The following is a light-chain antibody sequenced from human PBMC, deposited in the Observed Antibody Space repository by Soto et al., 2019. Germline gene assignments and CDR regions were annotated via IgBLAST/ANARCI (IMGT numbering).Light chain of an antibody. CDR1: SSDVDTHNY. J-gene: IGLJ1*01. Sequence: QSALTQPASVSGSPGQSITISCTATSSDVDTHNYVSWYQQYPGKAPKLMIYEVINRPSGVSNRFSGSKSGSTAFLFVSGLRAEDEAEYYCCSYAGFNKYLFGTGTKLTVL. CDR2: EVI. V-gene: IGLV2-14*01. CDR3: CSYAGFNKYL.